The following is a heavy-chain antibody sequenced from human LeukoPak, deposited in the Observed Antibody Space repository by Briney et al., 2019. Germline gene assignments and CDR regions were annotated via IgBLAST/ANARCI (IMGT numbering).Heavy chain of an antibody. CDR2: ISSSSSYI. V-gene: IGHV3-21*01. CDR1: GFTFSSYS. Sequence: PGGSLRLSCAASGFTFSSYSMNWVRQAPGKGLEWVSSISSSSSYIYYADSVKGRFTIPRDNAKNSLYLQMNSLRAEDTAVYYCARDSSSSRDAFDIWGQGTMVTVSS. CDR3: ARDSSSSRDAFDI. D-gene: IGHD6-13*01. J-gene: IGHJ3*02.